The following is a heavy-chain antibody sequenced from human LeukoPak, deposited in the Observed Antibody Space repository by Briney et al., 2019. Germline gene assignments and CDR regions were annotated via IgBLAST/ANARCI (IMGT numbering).Heavy chain of an antibody. J-gene: IGHJ4*02. V-gene: IGHV3-23*01. CDR3: AIDRGYYTAYFDY. Sequence: GGSLRLSCAASGFTFSSYAMSWVRQAPGKGLEWVSAISGSGGSTYYADSVKGRFTISRDNSKNTLYLQMNSLRAEDTAVYYCAIDRGYYTAYFDYWGQGTLVTVSS. CDR2: ISGSGGST. D-gene: IGHD3-22*01. CDR1: GFTFSSYA.